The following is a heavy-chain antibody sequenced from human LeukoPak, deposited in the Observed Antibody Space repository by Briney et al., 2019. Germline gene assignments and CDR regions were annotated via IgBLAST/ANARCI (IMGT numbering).Heavy chain of an antibody. J-gene: IGHJ6*03. CDR2: ISYDGSNK. CDR3: ARDGTNCSSTSCYTLFYYYYYYMDV. CDR1: GFTFSSYW. V-gene: IGHV3-30-3*01. Sequence: GGSLRLSCAAPGFTFSSYWMSWVRQAPGKGLEWVAVISYDGSNKYYADSVKGRFTISRDNSKNTLYLQMNSLRAEDTAVYYCARDGTNCSSTSCYTLFYYYYYYMDVWGKGTTVTVSS. D-gene: IGHD2-2*02.